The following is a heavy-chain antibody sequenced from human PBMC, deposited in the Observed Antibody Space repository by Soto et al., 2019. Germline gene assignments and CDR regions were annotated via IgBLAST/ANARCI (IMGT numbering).Heavy chain of an antibody. D-gene: IGHD2-2*01. CDR2: ITSSASTM. J-gene: IGHJ4*02. CDR1: GFTFSSHS. V-gene: IGHV3-48*01. CDR3: ARDGRYCTSTNCYFDY. Sequence: VQLVESGGGLVQPGGSLRLSCAASGFTFSSHSMSWVRQAPGKGLEWVSHITSSASTMYYADSVKGRFTISRDNARNSLYLQMSSLGAEDTAVYYCARDGRYCTSTNCYFDYWGQGALVTVSS.